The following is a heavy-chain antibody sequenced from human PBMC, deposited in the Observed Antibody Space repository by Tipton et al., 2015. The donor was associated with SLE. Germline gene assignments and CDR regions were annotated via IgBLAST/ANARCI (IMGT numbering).Heavy chain of an antibody. J-gene: IGHJ4*02. Sequence: LRLSCNVSGGSISSGGYYWSWIRQHPGKGLEWIGYTYYSGSPYYNPSLKSRVTISLDMSKNQFSLRLSSVTAADTAVYYCARLDSGWLYFDYWGQGTLVTVSS. CDR3: ARLDSGWLYFDY. V-gene: IGHV4-31*02. CDR1: GGSISSGGYY. CDR2: TYYSGSP. D-gene: IGHD6-19*01.